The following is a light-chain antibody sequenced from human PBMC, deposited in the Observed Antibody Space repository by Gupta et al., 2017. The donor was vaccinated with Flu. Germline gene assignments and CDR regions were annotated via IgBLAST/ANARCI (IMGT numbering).Light chain of an antibody. CDR2: GAS. CDR1: QSVSSSY. J-gene: IGKJ4*01. V-gene: IGKV3-20*01. Sequence: IVFTQSPGTLSLSPGERATLSCRASQSVSSSYLAWYQQKPGQAPRPLIYGASSRATGIPDRFSGSGSGTDFTLTISRLEPEDFAVYYCQQYGSSPLTFGGGTKVEIK. CDR3: QQYGSSPLT.